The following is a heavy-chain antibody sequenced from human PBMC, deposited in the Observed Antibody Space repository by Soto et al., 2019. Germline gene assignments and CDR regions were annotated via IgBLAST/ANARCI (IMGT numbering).Heavy chain of an antibody. CDR1: GGSISSSSYY. J-gene: IGHJ6*02. CDR3: ARRSLGFVGVVAAIHPYYGMDV. D-gene: IGHD2-15*01. CDR2: FFFSGST. Sequence: SETLSLTCTVSGGSISSSSYYWGWIRQPPGKGLEWIGFFFFSGSTYYNPSFKILFTFSGDTSKNRFSLNLSSVPAADTAVFYCARRSLGFVGVVAAIHPYYGMDVWGQGTTVTVSS. V-gene: IGHV4-39*01.